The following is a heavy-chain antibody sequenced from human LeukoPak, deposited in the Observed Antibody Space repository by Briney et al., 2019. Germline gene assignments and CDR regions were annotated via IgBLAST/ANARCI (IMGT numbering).Heavy chain of an antibody. V-gene: IGHV3-48*03. J-gene: IGHJ4*02. CDR2: ISSSGSTK. D-gene: IGHD6-19*01. Sequence: PGGSLRLSCAVSGSTSGFTFSDYAMNWVRQAPGKGLEWVSYISSSGSTKYYADSVKGRFTISRDNAKNSLYLQMNSLRAEDTAVYYCTTITVAAAFDYWGQGTLVTVSS. CDR1: GSTSGFTFSDYA. CDR3: TTITVAAAFDY.